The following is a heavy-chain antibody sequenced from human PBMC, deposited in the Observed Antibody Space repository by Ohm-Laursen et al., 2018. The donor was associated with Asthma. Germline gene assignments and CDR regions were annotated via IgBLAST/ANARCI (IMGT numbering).Heavy chain of an antibody. Sequence: GSLRLSCAASGFTFSSYAMSWVRQAPGKGLEWVSAISGSGGSTYYADSVKGRFTISRDNSKNTLYLQMNSLRAEDTAVYYCAKVGSSSWYRDYFDYWGQGTLVTVSS. CDR2: ISGSGGST. CDR1: GFTFSSYA. V-gene: IGHV3-23*01. CDR3: AKVGSSSWYRDYFDY. D-gene: IGHD6-13*01. J-gene: IGHJ4*02.